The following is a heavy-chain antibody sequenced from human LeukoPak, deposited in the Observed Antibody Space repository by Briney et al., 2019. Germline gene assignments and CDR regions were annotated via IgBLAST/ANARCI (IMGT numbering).Heavy chain of an antibody. CDR1: GGSINNGGYY. D-gene: IGHD5-24*01. Sequence: SETLSLTFTVSGGSINNGGYYWSWIRQHPGKGLEWIGYIYYSGSSYYNPSLRSRVTISVDTSKNHFSLKLSSVTAADTAVYYCARNRDGYNPFDYWGXGTXVTVSS. J-gene: IGHJ4*02. CDR3: ARNRDGYNPFDY. V-gene: IGHV4-31*03. CDR2: IYYSGSS.